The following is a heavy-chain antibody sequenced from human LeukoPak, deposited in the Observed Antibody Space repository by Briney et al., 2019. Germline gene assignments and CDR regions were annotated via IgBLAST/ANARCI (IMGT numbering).Heavy chain of an antibody. CDR2: IGTGGDT. J-gene: IGHJ4*02. CDR1: GFTFSAHA. Sequence: SGGSLRLSCAASGFTFSAHAMHWVRQPTGKGLEWVSAIGTGGDTFYPGSVKGRFTISRENVKNSLYLQMNSLRAEDTAVYYCARQMTPHGNFDYWGQGTLVTVFS. D-gene: IGHD1-26*01. V-gene: IGHV3-13*01. CDR3: ARQMTPHGNFDY.